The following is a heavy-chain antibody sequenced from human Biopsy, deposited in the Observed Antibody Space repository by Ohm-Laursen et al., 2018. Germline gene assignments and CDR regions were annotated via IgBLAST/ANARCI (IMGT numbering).Heavy chain of an antibody. D-gene: IGHD3-9*01. CDR3: AKQGATILSSFDS. Sequence: SLRLSCTASGFTFSNYAMSWVRQAPGKGPEWVSTITSSGGSTYFADSVKGRFTISRDNSKNRLYLQMNSLRGEDTAVYYCAKQGATILSSFDSWGQGTLVTVSS. CDR1: GFTFSNYA. V-gene: IGHV3-23*01. J-gene: IGHJ5*01. CDR2: ITSSGGST.